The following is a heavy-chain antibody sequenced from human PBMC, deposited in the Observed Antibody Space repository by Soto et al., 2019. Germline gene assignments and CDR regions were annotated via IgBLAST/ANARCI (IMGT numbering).Heavy chain of an antibody. CDR3: AENPHTLSGSSGL. D-gene: IGHD3-22*01. Sequence: GGSLRLSCAAPGFTFSSYAMSWFRQAPGKGLEWVSAISGSGGSTYYADSVKGRFTISRDNSKNTLYLQMNSLRAEDTAVYYCAENPHTLSGSSGLWGQGTLVTVS. J-gene: IGHJ4*02. CDR1: GFTFSSYA. CDR2: ISGSGGST. V-gene: IGHV3-23*01.